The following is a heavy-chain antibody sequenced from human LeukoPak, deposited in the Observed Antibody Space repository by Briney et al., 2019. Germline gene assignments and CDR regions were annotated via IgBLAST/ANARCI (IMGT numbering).Heavy chain of an antibody. CDR3: ARHDTTFGAAHFYMDV. Sequence: SETLSLTCSVSGGSISSYYWSWIRQPPGKGLEWLGYIYTSGSTNNNPSLKSRVTISADTSKNQFSLKLSSVTAADTAVYYCARHDTTFGAAHFYMDVWAKGTTVTVSS. CDR1: GGSISSYY. D-gene: IGHD3-3*01. J-gene: IGHJ6*03. CDR2: IYTSGST. V-gene: IGHV4-4*09.